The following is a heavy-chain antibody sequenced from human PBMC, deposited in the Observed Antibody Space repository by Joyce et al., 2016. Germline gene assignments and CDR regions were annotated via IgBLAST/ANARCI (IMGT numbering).Heavy chain of an antibody. Sequence: QLQLLESGPGLVKPSETLSLTCSASGGSISGSSYYWGWIRQPPGKGLEWIGNIYYSGGTYYNPSLKSRITISVHTSKNQFSLRLSSVTAADTAVYYCARGAYYYGSGGGVSSAFDLWGQGTMVTVSS. D-gene: IGHD3-10*01. CDR3: ARGAYYYGSGGGVSSAFDL. CDR2: IYYSGGT. CDR1: GGSISGSSYY. J-gene: IGHJ3*01. V-gene: IGHV4-39*01.